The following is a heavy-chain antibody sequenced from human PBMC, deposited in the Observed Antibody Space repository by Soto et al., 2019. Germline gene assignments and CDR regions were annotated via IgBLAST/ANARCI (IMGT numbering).Heavy chain of an antibody. CDR3: TRHAYNWNDYYYYYYMDV. V-gene: IGHV3-73*01. CDR2: IRSKANSYAT. CDR1: GFTFSGSA. Sequence: GGSLRLSCAASGFTFSGSAMHWVRQASGKGLEWVGRIRSKANSYATAYAASVKGRFTISRDDSKNTAYLQMNSLKTEDTAVYYCTRHAYNWNDYYYYYYMDVWGKGTTVTVSS. J-gene: IGHJ6*03. D-gene: IGHD1-1*01.